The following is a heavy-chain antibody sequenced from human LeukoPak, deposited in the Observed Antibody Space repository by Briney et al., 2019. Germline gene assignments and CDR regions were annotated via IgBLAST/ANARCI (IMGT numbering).Heavy chain of an antibody. J-gene: IGHJ4*02. CDR1: GYTFTSYY. CDR2: INPSGGNT. D-gene: IGHD5-24*01. CDR3: ARDRGGYNVLDY. Sequence: ASVKVSCKASGYTFTSYYMHWVRQAPGQGLEWMGIINPSGGNTSYAQKFQGRVTMTRDTSTSTVYMELSSLRSEDTAVYYCARDRGGYNVLDYWGQGTLVTVSS. V-gene: IGHV1-46*01.